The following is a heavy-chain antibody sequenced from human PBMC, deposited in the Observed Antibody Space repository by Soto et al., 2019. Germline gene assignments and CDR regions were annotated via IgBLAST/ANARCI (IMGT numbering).Heavy chain of an antibody. J-gene: IGHJ4*02. V-gene: IGHV1-3*01. CDR1: GYTFTSYA. CDR3: ARARVLWFGELFSPYDY. D-gene: IGHD3-10*01. Sequence: GASVKVSCKASGYTFTSYAMHWVRQAPGQRLEWMGWINAGNGSTKYSQKFQGRVTITRDTSASTAYMELSSLRSEDTAVYYCARARVLWFGELFSPYDYWGQGTLVTVSS. CDR2: INAGNGST.